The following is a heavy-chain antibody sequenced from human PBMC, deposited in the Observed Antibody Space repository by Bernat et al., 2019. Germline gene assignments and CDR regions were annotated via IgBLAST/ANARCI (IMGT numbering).Heavy chain of an antibody. J-gene: IGHJ4*02. D-gene: IGHD6-13*01. CDR3: ARRLSSSWEY. Sequence: EVQLVESGGGLVKPGGSLRLSCAASGFTFSSYSMNWVRQAPGKGLEWVSSISSSSSYIYYADYVKGRFTISRDNAKNSLYLQMNSLRAEDTAVYYCARRLSSSWEYWGQGTLVTASS. CDR2: ISSSSSYI. CDR1: GFTFSSYS. V-gene: IGHV3-21*01.